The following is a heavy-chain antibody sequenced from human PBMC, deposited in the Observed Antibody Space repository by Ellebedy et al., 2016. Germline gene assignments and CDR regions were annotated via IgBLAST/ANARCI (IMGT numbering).Heavy chain of an antibody. CDR3: TKGFSIAVAGNWFDP. V-gene: IGHV1-2*02. D-gene: IGHD6-19*01. CDR1: GYIFTGYF. Sequence: ASVKVSCKASGYIFTGYFMHWVRQAPGQGLEWMAWINPNSGGTKYAQQFQGRGTLTRDTSINTAYMELSSLRSDDTAVYYWTKGFSIAVAGNWFDPWGQGTLVTVSS. J-gene: IGHJ5*02. CDR2: INPNSGGT.